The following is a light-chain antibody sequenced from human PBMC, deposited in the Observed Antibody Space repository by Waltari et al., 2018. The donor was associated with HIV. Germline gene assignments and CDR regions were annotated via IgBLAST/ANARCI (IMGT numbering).Light chain of an antibody. CDR3: LQGYSSILT. J-gene: IGKJ3*01. CDR2: GAS. V-gene: IGKV1-39*01. Sequence: QSPSSLSASVGDRVTIICRTSENINTFLNWFQQKPGKIPRLLIYGASTLESGVPSRFSGTGSGTDFSLTISALQPEDFATYYCLQGYSSILTFGPGTKVEVK. CDR1: ENINTF.